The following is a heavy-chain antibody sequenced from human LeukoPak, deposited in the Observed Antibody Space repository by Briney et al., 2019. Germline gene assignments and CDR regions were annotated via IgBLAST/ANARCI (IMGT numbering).Heavy chain of an antibody. CDR2: IYPGDSDT. V-gene: IGHV5-51*01. CDR1: GYSFTSYW. Sequence: GESLKISCKGSGYSFTSYWIGWVRQMPGKGLEWMGIIYPGDSDTRYSPSFQGQVTISADKSISTAHLQWSSLKASDTAMYYCARRYKYCSGGSCYSGDAFDIWGQGTMVTVSS. CDR3: ARRYKYCSGGSCYSGDAFDI. D-gene: IGHD2-15*01. J-gene: IGHJ3*02.